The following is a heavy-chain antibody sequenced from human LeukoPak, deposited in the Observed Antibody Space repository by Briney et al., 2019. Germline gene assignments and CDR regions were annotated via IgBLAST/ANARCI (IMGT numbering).Heavy chain of an antibody. J-gene: IGHJ3*02. CDR2: ISSNGGST. CDR1: GFTFSSYA. CDR3: ARGFDWNVGAFDI. Sequence: GGSLRLSCAASGFTFSSYAMHWVRQAPGKGLEYVSAISSNGGSTYYANSVKGRFTISRDNSKNTLYLQMGSPRAEDMAVYYCARGFDWNVGAFDIWGQGTMVTVSS. V-gene: IGHV3-64*01. D-gene: IGHD1-1*01.